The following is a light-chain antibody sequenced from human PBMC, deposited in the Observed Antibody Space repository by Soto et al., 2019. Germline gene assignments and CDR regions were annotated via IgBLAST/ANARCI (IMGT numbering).Light chain of an antibody. CDR1: QSVSSY. J-gene: IGKJ2*01. CDR2: DAS. Sequence: EIVLTQSPATLSLSPGERATLSCRASQSVSSYLAWYQPKPGQAPRLLIYDASNRATGIPARFSGSGSGTDFTLTIISLEPEDFAVYYCQQRSNWPPYTFGQGTKLEIK. CDR3: QQRSNWPPYT. V-gene: IGKV3-11*01.